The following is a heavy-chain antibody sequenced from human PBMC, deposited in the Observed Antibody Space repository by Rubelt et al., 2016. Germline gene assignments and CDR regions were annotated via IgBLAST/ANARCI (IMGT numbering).Heavy chain of an antibody. V-gene: IGHV2-26*01. Sequence: GKALEWLAHIFSNDETSYSTSLQSRLTISKDTSKSQVVLTMTNMDPVDTATYYCARISVAAAGQPFDYWGQGTLVTVSS. J-gene: IGHJ4*02. CDR3: ARISVAAAGQPFDY. D-gene: IGHD6-13*01. CDR2: IFSNDET.